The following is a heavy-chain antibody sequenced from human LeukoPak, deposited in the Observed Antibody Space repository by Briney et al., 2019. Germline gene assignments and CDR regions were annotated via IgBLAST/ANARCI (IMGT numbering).Heavy chain of an antibody. D-gene: IGHD3-9*01. CDR1: GFTFNTFA. Sequence: GGSLRLSCAASGFTFNTFAMSWVRQAPGKGLECVSIINDGGGDTYYADSVKGRFTISRDNSKNTLYLQMNSLRAEDTAVYYCARVPPPTGYLIDYWGQGTLVTVSS. V-gene: IGHV3-23*01. CDR3: ARVPPPTGYLIDY. J-gene: IGHJ4*02. CDR2: INDGGGDT.